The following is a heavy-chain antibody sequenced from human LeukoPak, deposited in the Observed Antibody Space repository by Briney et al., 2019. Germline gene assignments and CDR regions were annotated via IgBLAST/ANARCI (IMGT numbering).Heavy chain of an antibody. J-gene: IGHJ3*02. CDR2: ISGSGGNT. CDR1: GFTFSSYA. Sequence: GGSLRLSCAVSGFTFSSYAMSWVRQAPGKGLEWVSSISGSGGNTFYADSVRGRFTISRDNSKKTLYLQMNSLRVEDTAVYYCAKDLCSSTSCYLDIWGQGAMVTVSS. D-gene: IGHD2-2*01. CDR3: AKDLCSSTSCYLDI. V-gene: IGHV3-23*01.